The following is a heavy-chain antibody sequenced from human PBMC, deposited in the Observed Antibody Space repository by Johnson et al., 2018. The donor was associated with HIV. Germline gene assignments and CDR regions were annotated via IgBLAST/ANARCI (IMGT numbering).Heavy chain of an antibody. J-gene: IGHJ3*02. CDR2: ISYDGSNR. CDR3: ARDGTFGYGDYVGRAFDI. Sequence: QVQLVESGGGVVQPGRSLRLSCAASGFTFRSYAMHWVRQAPGRGLEWVAVISYDGSNRNYADSVKGRFTISRDNSKNTVYLQMNSLRAEDTAVYYCARDGTFGYGDYVGRAFDIWGQGTMVTVSS. CDR1: GFTFRSYA. D-gene: IGHD4-17*01. V-gene: IGHV3-30*04.